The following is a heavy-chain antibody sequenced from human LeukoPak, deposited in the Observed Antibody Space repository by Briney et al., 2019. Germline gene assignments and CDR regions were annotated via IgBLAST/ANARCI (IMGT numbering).Heavy chain of an antibody. Sequence: GASVKVSCKASGGTFSSYAISWVRQAPGQGLEWMGRIIPIFGIANYAQKFQGRVTITADKSTSTAYMELSSLRSEDTAGYYCARVSKAVAGYFDYWGQGTLVTVSS. CDR1: GGTFSSYA. CDR3: ARVSKAVAGYFDY. CDR2: IIPIFGIA. V-gene: IGHV1-69*04. D-gene: IGHD6-19*01. J-gene: IGHJ4*02.